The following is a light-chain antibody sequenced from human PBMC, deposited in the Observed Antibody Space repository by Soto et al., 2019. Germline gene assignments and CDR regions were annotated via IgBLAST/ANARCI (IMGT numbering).Light chain of an antibody. V-gene: IGKV3-15*01. J-gene: IGKJ1*01. CDR3: QQYNNWPRT. CDR2: GAS. CDR1: QSVSSN. Sequence: EIVMTQSPATLSVSPGERATLSCRASQSVSSNLDWYQQKPGQAPRLLIYGASTRATGSPARFSGSGSGTEFTLTISSLQSEDFAVYYCQQYNNWPRTFGQGTKVEIK.